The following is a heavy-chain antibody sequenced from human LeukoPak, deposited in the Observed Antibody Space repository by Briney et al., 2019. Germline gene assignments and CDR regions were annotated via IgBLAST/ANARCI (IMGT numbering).Heavy chain of an antibody. CDR2: IKQDGSET. D-gene: IGHD4-17*01. Sequence: GGSLRLSCAASGFTFSSYWMSWVRQAPGKGLEWVASIKQDGSETRYVDSVKGRFTIFRDNTKTSLYLQMNSLRAEDAAVYYCARYGLGDTFDIWGQGTVVTVSS. V-gene: IGHV3-7*01. J-gene: IGHJ3*02. CDR3: ARYGLGDTFDI. CDR1: GFTFSSYW.